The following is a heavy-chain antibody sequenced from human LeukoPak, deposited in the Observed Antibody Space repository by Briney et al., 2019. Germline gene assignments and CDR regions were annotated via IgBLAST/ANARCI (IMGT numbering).Heavy chain of an antibody. CDR3: ARHPKGYSYGNYAFDI. CDR1: GGSFSGYY. D-gene: IGHD5-18*01. CDR2: INHSGST. V-gene: IGHV4-34*01. J-gene: IGHJ3*02. Sequence: SETLSLTCAVYGGSFSGYYWSLIRQPPGKGLEWIGEINHSGSTNYNPSLKSRVTISVDTSKNQFSLKLSSVTAADTAVYYCARHPKGYSYGNYAFDIWGQGTMVTVSS.